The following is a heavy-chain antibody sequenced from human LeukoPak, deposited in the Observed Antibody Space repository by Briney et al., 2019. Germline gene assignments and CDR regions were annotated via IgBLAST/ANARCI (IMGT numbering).Heavy chain of an antibody. V-gene: IGHV7-4-1*02. CDR2: INTNTGNP. Sequence: ASVKVSCKATGYTFTNYPMNWVRQAPGQGLEWMGWINTNTGNPTYAQGFTGRFVFSLDTSVSTAYLQISSLKAEDTAVYYCARKSVAATPRDIVYQYSYMDVWGKGTTVTVSS. CDR1: GYTFTNYP. D-gene: IGHD2-15*01. CDR3: ARKSVAATPRDIVYQYSYMDV. J-gene: IGHJ6*03.